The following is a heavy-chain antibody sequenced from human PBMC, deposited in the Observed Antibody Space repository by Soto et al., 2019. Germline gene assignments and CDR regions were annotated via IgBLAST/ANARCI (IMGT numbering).Heavy chain of an antibody. D-gene: IGHD3-22*01. CDR2: VSGSGGST. CDR3: AKGLLYDSRNYYFDF. J-gene: IGHJ4*02. Sequence: EVQLLESGGGLVQPGGSLRLSCAASGFTFSSYAMSWVRQAPGKGLEWVSAVSGSGGSTYYADSVRGRFAMSRDNSKNTLYVQKNSLGVDDTAVYYCAKGLLYDSRNYYFDFWGQGALVTVSS. CDR1: GFTFSSYA. V-gene: IGHV3-23*01.